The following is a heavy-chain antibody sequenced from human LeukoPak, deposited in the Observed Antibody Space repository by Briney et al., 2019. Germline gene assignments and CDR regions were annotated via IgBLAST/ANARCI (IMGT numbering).Heavy chain of an antibody. J-gene: IGHJ3*02. CDR2: ISGSGVST. Sequence: GGSLRLSCAASGFTFSNYGMSWVRQAPGKGLEWVSAISGSGVSTYYGDSVKGRFTISRDNARNSLYLQMNSLRTEDTAVYYCARGYSNYGYAFDIWGQGTMVTVSS. D-gene: IGHD4-11*01. CDR1: GFTFSNYG. V-gene: IGHV3-23*01. CDR3: ARGYSNYGYAFDI.